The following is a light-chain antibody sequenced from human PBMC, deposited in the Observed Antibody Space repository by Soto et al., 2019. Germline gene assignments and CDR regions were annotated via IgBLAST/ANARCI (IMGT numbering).Light chain of an antibody. CDR1: QSVSSN. Sequence: IVMTQSPATLSVSPGERATLSCRASQSVSSNLAWYQQKPGQAPRLLIYGASTRATGIPARFSGSGSGTEFTLTIGSLQSEDFAVYYCQQYSDWPQTFGQGTKVDIK. V-gene: IGKV3-15*01. CDR2: GAS. J-gene: IGKJ1*01. CDR3: QQYSDWPQT.